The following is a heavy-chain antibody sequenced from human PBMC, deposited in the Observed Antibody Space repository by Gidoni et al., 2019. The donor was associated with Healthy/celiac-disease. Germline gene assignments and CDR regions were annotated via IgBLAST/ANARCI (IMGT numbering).Heavy chain of an antibody. Sequence: EVQLLESGGGLVQPGGSLRLSCAASGFTFSSYAMSWVRQAPGKGLEWVSAISGSGGSTYYADSVKGRFTISRENSKNTLYLQMNSLRAEDTAVYYCAKPYSSSWRTPLGGWGQGTLVTVSS. CDR2: ISGSGGST. V-gene: IGHV3-23*01. J-gene: IGHJ4*02. CDR1: GFTFSSYA. CDR3: AKPYSSSWRTPLGG. D-gene: IGHD6-13*01.